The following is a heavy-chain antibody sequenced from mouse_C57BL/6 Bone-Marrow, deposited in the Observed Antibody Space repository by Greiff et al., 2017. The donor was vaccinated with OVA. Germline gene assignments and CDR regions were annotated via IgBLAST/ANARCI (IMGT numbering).Heavy chain of an antibody. Sequence: QVQLQQPGAELVKPGASVKLSCKASGYTFTSYWMQWVKQRPGQGLEWIGEIDPSDSYTNYNQKFKGKATLTVDTSSSTAYMQLSSLTSEDSAVYYCAYYGSSYEGYAMDYWGQGTSVTVSS. CDR3: AYYGSSYEGYAMDY. CDR2: IDPSDSYT. CDR1: GYTFTSYW. D-gene: IGHD1-1*01. J-gene: IGHJ4*01. V-gene: IGHV1-50*01.